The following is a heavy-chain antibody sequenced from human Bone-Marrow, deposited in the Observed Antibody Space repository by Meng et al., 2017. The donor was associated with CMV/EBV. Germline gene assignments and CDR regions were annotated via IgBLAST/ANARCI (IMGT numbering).Heavy chain of an antibody. CDR3: ARARYPYGMDV. Sequence: SGPTLVKPTQTLTLTCTFSGFSLNTGGMCVSWVRQPPGKALEWLALIDSDDDKKYSISLKTRLTISKDSSKNQVVLTMTNLDPVDKATYYCARARYPYGMDVWGQGTTVTVSS. J-gene: IGHJ6*02. CDR1: GFSLNTGGMC. D-gene: IGHD1-26*01. V-gene: IGHV2-70*19. CDR2: IDSDDDK.